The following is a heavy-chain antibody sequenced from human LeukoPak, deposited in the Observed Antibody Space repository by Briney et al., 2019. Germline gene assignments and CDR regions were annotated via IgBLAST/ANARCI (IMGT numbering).Heavy chain of an antibody. D-gene: IGHD6-19*01. CDR2: ISYDGGDK. CDR1: GGTFTSSP. J-gene: IGHJ3*02. V-gene: IGHV3-30*04. CDR3: ARVGIGVPYSSGWFDAFDI. Sequence: PGGSLRLSCAASGGTFTSSPMHWVRQAPGKGLEWVAVISYDGGDKYYADSVKGRFTISRDNSKNTLYLQMNSLRAEDTAVYYCARVGIGVPYSSGWFDAFDIWGQGTMVTVSS.